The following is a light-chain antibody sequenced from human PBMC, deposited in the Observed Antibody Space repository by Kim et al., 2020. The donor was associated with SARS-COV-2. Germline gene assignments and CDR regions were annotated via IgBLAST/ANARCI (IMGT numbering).Light chain of an antibody. CDR1: ETISSW. CDR2: KAS. CDR3: QQCNGYPYT. J-gene: IGKJ2*01. Sequence: SASVGDRVTITCRASETISSWLAWYQQKPGKAPKLLIYKASNLESWVQSRFSGSGSGTEFTLTISSLQPDDFATYYCQQCNGYPYTFGQGTRLEI. V-gene: IGKV1-5*03.